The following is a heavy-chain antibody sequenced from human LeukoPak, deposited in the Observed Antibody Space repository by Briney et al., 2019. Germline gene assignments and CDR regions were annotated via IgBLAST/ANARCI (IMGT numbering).Heavy chain of an antibody. V-gene: IGHV1-8*01. CDR3: AIDRQYYDILTGYYYYYGMDV. Sequence: ASVKVSCKASGYTFTSYDINWVRQATGQGLEWMGWTNPNSGNTGYAQKFQGRVTMTRNTSISTAYMELSSLRSEDTAVYYCAIDRQYYDILTGYYYYYGMDVWGQGTTVTVSS. CDR1: GYTFTSYD. CDR2: TNPNSGNT. D-gene: IGHD3-9*01. J-gene: IGHJ6*02.